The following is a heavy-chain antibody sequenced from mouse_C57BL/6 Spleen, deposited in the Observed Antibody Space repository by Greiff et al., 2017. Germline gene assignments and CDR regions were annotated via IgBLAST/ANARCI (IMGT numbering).Heavy chain of an antibody. CDR1: GFTFNTYA. V-gene: IGHV10-3*01. Sequence: EVKLLESGGGLVQPKGSLKLSCAASGFTFNTYAMHWVRQAPGKGVEWVAGIRSKSSNYATYYADSVKDRFTISRDASQSLLYLQLNNPKTEDTAIYYCVAYVSFEYWGQGTTLT. CDR2: IRSKSSNYAT. CDR3: VAYVSFEY. J-gene: IGHJ2*01. D-gene: IGHD6-2*01.